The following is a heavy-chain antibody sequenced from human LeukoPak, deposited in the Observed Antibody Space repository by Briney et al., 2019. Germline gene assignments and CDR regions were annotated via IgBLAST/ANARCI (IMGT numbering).Heavy chain of an antibody. J-gene: IGHJ4*02. CDR2: IYYSGST. CDR1: GYSISSGYY. CDR3: ARDGSGGSVAFDH. Sequence: SETLSLTCAVSGYSISSGYYWGWIRQPPGKGLEWIGYIYYSGSTYYNPSLKSRVTISVDTSKNQFSLKLSSVTAADTAVYYCARDGSGGSVAFDHWGQGTLVTVSS. V-gene: IGHV4-38-2*02. D-gene: IGHD4-23*01.